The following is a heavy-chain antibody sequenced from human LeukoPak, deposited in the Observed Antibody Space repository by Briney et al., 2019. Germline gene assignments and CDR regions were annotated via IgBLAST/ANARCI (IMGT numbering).Heavy chain of an antibody. V-gene: IGHV4-38-2*01. Sequence: SETLSLTCAVSGYSISSGYYWGWIRPPPGKGLEWIGSIYQTGSIHYNPSLKSRVTISIDTSKNQFSLELSSVTAADTAVYFCARHRLDHDYYYYMDVWGKGTTVTVSS. J-gene: IGHJ6*03. CDR2: IYQTGSI. CDR1: GYSISSGYY. D-gene: IGHD1-14*01. CDR3: ARHRLDHDYYYYMDV.